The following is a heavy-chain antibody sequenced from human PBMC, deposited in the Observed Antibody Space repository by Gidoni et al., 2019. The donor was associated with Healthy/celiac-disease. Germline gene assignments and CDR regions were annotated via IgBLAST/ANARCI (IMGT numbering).Heavy chain of an antibody. CDR1: GFTFSSYA. CDR3: ARGWGELVD. J-gene: IGHJ4*02. CDR2: ISYDGSNK. V-gene: IGHV3-30-3*01. Sequence: QVQLVESGGGVVQPGRSLRLSCAASGFTFSSYAMHWVRQAPGKGLEWVAVISYDGSNKYYADSVKGRFTISRDNSKNTLYLQMNSLRAEDTAVYYCARGWGELVDWGQGTLVTVSS. D-gene: IGHD6-6*01.